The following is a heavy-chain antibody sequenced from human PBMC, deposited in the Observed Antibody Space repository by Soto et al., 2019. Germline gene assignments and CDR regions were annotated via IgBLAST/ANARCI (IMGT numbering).Heavy chain of an antibody. CDR1: GGSISSYY. Sequence: LPCTVSGGSISSYYWRWIRKPQGKGLEWIGYIYCSGTASYNPSLKSRVTISVDTSKSQFSLKLSSVTAAATAVYSCARLSRGAAAGPFDPWGEGTLVTVSS. CDR2: IYCSGTA. V-gene: IGHV4-59*01. CDR3: ARLSRGAAAGPFDP. J-gene: IGHJ5*02. D-gene: IGHD6-13*01.